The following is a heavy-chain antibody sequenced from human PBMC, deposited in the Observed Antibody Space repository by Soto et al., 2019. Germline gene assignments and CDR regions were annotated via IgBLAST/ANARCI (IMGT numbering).Heavy chain of an antibody. J-gene: IGHJ6*02. V-gene: IGHV3-7*01. CDR3: AREGTVYYYYGMDV. CDR2: IKQDGSEK. Sequence: SLRLSCAASGFTFSSYWMSWVRQAPGKGLEWVANIKQDGSEKYYVDSVKGRFTISRDNAENSLYLQMNSLRAEDTAVYYCAREGTVYYYYGMDVWGQGTTVTVSS. CDR1: GFTFSSYW. D-gene: IGHD1-1*01.